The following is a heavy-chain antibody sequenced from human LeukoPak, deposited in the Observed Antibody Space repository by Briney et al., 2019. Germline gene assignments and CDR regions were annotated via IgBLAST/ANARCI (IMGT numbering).Heavy chain of an antibody. Sequence: PSETLSLTCTVSGGSISTYYWSWIRQPPGRGLECIGYIYYSDNTNYNPSLKGRVTISVDTSKNQFSLDLRSVTAADTAVYYCARGLWGSSSSWYAYWGQGILVTVSS. CDR2: IYYSDNT. D-gene: IGHD6-13*01. V-gene: IGHV4-59*01. CDR1: GGSISTYY. CDR3: ARGLWGSSSSWYAY. J-gene: IGHJ4*02.